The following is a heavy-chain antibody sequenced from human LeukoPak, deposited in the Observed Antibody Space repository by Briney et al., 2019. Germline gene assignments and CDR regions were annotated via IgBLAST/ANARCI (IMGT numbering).Heavy chain of an antibody. CDR3: AHSRDDILTY. Sequence: ESGPTLVKPTQTLTLTCTFSGFSLSTSAVGVGWIRHPPGKALECLALIYCDDDKRNSPSLTSRLTITKNTSKSQVVFTMTNMDPVDTATYYCAHSRDDILTYWGQGTLVTVSS. CDR2: IYCDDDK. D-gene: IGHD3-9*01. CDR1: GFSLSTSAVG. J-gene: IGHJ4*02. V-gene: IGHV2-5*02.